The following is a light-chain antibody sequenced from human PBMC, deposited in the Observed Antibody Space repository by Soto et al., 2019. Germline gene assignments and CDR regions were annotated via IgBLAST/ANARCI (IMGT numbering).Light chain of an antibody. CDR3: AAWDDSMKGVG. CDR2: GNN. Sequence: QSVLTQPPSASGTPGQRVTISCSGSSSNIGRNTVNWYQQVPGTAPKLLIYGNNQRPSGVPDRFSGSKSGTSASLAISGLQSEDEADYFCAAWDDSMKGVGFGGGTKLTVL. V-gene: IGLV1-44*01. J-gene: IGLJ2*01. CDR1: SSNIGRNT.